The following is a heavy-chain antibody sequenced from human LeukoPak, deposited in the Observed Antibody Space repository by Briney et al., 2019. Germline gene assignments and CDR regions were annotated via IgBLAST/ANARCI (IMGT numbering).Heavy chain of an antibody. CDR1: GFTFSRYW. CDR3: ATAGGDGSRMDFDP. Sequence: PGGSLRLSCADSGFTFSRYWMHWVRQTPGKGLVWVSCISADGSVTRYADSVKGRFTISRDNTKSTLYLQMHSLRAEDTAVYYCATAGGDGSRMDFDPWGQGTLVTVSS. J-gene: IGHJ5*02. CDR2: ISADGSVT. V-gene: IGHV3-74*01. D-gene: IGHD2-15*01.